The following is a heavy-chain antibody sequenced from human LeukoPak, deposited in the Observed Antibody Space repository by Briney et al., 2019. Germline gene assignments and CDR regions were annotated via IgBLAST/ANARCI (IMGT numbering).Heavy chain of an antibody. CDR2: IAVGSGNT. Sequence: SVKVSCKASGFTFSSSTVQWVRRARGQRLEWIGWIAVGSGNTKYAQELQERVTITRDLSTSTSYMELSSLRSEDTAVYYCAAERYVDNCCWFDPWGQGTLVTVSS. J-gene: IGHJ5*02. D-gene: IGHD1-1*01. CDR1: GFTFSSST. V-gene: IGHV1-58*01. CDR3: AAERYVDNCCWFDP.